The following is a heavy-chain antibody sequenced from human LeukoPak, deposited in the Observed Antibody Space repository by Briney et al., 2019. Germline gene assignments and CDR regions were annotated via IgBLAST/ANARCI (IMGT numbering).Heavy chain of an antibody. D-gene: IGHD6-25*01. CDR3: AREGGDPRWLDP. V-gene: IGHV4-4*07. Sequence: PSETLSLTCTVSGGTISSYYWTWIRQSAGKGLEWIGRINTSGSTNYNPSLRSRVTMSVNTSKNQFSLNLTSVTAADTAVYSCAREGGDPRWLDPWGQGTLVTVSS. J-gene: IGHJ5*02. CDR1: GGTISSYY. CDR2: INTSGST.